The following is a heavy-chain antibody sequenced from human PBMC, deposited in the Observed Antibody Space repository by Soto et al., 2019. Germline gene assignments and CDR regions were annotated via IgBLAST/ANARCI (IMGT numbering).Heavy chain of an antibody. CDR1: GFPLSSYW. D-gene: IGHD3-9*01. Sequence: GGSLRLSCEASGFPLSSYWMSWIRQAPGKGLEWVANTRQDGGQSYLVDSVQGRFTISRDNAKDSVDLQMNSLRAEDTAVYYCVSDGRTDWHFDSCGQGTMVTV. J-gene: IGHJ4*02. V-gene: IGHV3-7*01. CDR2: TRQDGGQS. CDR3: VSDGRTDWHFDS.